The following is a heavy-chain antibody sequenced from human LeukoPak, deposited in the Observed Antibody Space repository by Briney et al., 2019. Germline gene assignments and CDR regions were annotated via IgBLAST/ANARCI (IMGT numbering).Heavy chain of an antibody. CDR1: GGSFSGYY. CDR2: INHSGST. V-gene: IGHV4-34*01. Sequence: SETLSLTCAVYGGSFSGYYWSWIRQPPGKGLKWIGEINHSGSTNYNPSLKSRVTISVDTSKHQFSLKLSSVTAADTAVYYCARVDTVATKAFDIWGLGTMVTVSS. CDR3: ARVDTVATKAFDI. D-gene: IGHD5-12*01. J-gene: IGHJ3*02.